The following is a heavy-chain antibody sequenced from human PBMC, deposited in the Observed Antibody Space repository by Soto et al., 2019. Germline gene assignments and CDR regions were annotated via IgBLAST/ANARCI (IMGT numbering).Heavy chain of an antibody. Sequence: QVQLVESGGGVVQPGRSLRLSCAASGFTFSSYGMHWVRQAPGKGLEWVAIISYDGNYKHHADSVKGRFTISRDNSKNTLYLQMNSMITEDKAVYYCGKVSTYYYDSTFDYWGPGTLVTVSS. J-gene: IGHJ4*02. V-gene: IGHV3-30*18. CDR3: GKVSTYYYDSTFDY. D-gene: IGHD3-22*01. CDR2: ISYDGNYK. CDR1: GFTFSSYG.